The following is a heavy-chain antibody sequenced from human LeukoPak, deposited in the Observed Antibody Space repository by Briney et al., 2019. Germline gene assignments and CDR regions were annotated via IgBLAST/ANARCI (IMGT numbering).Heavy chain of an antibody. Sequence: GGSLRLSCAASGFTFSSYAMHWVRQAPGKGLEWVAVISYDGSNKYYADSVKGRFTISRDNSKNTLYLQMNSLRTEDTAVYYCARVRAYQLPVDYWGQGTLVTVSS. CDR1: GFTFSSYA. J-gene: IGHJ4*02. V-gene: IGHV3-30-3*01. CDR2: ISYDGSNK. CDR3: ARVRAYQLPVDY. D-gene: IGHD2-2*01.